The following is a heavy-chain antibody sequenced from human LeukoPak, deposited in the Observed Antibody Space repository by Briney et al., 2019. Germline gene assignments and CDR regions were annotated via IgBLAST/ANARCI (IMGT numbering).Heavy chain of an antibody. CDR2: IYYSGST. D-gene: IGHD6-13*01. CDR3: ASSQQQLVRGVYHYYGMDV. CDR1: GGSISSSSYY. Sequence: TSETLSLTCTVSGGSISSSSYYWGWIRQPPGKGLEWIGSIYYSGSTYYNPSLKSRVTISVDTSKNQFSLKLSSVTAADTAVYYCASSQQQLVRGVYHYYGMDVWGQGTTVTVSS. V-gene: IGHV4-39*01. J-gene: IGHJ6*02.